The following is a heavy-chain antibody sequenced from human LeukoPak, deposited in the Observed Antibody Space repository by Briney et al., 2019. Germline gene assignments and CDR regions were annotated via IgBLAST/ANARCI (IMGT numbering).Heavy chain of an antibody. CDR1: GGSISSYY. CDR3: AREAGAEYSSSLGWFDP. J-gene: IGHJ5*02. D-gene: IGHD6-6*01. V-gene: IGHV4-59*01. CDR2: IYYSGST. Sequence: SETLSLTCTVSGGSISSYYWSWIRQPPGKGLEWIGYIYYSGSTNYNPSLKSRVTISVDTSKNQFSLKLSSVTAADTAVYYCAREAGAEYSSSLGWFDPWGQGTLVTVSS.